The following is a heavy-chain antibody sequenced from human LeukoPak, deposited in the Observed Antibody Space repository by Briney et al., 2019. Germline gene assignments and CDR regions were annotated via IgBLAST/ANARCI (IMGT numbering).Heavy chain of an antibody. CDR3: AKDTSIGRYCTNGVCSPFDY. CDR1: GFTFSSYA. CDR2: ISDSGGST. J-gene: IGHJ4*02. Sequence: GGSLRLSCAASGFTFSSYAMSWVRQAPGKGLEWVSAISDSGGSTYDADSVKGRFTISRDNSKNTLYLRMNSLRAEDTAVYYCAKDTSIGRYCTNGVCSPFDYWGQGTLVTVSS. D-gene: IGHD2-8*01. V-gene: IGHV3-23*01.